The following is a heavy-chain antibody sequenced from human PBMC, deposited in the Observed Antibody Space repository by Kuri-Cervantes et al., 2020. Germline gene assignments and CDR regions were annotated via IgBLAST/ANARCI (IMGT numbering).Heavy chain of an antibody. D-gene: IGHD6-13*01. CDR2: MNPNSGNT. V-gene: IGHV1-8*01. Sequence: ASVKVSCKASGYTFTSYDINWVRQATGQGLEWMGWMNPNSGNTGYAQKFQGRVTMTRNTSISTAYMELSSLRSEDTAVYYCASSYSSSWYSSIRSYYYYYYGMDVWGQGTTVTVSS. CDR1: GYTFTSYD. CDR3: ASSYSSSWYSSIRSYYYYYYGMDV. J-gene: IGHJ6*02.